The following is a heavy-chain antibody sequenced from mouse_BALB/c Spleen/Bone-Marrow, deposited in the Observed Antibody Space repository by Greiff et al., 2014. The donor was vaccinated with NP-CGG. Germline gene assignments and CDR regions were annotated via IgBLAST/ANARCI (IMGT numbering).Heavy chain of an antibody. Sequence: EVQLVESGGGLVKPGGSLKLSCAASGFAFSTYDMSWVRQTPEKRLEWVAYISSGGGNTYYPDTVKGRFTISRDNAKNTLSLQMSSLKSEDTAIFFCGRYSRGYDRFANWGQGTLVTVSA. CDR1: GFAFSTYD. CDR3: GRYSRGYDRFAN. V-gene: IGHV5-12-1*01. CDR2: ISSGGGNT. J-gene: IGHJ3*01. D-gene: IGHD2-2*01.